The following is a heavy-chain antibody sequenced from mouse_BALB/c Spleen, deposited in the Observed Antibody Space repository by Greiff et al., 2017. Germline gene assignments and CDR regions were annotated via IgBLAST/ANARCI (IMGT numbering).Heavy chain of an antibody. CDR2: IIPCNGRT. J-gene: IGHJ3*01. Sequence: VQVVESGAELMKPGASVKISCKATGYTFSSYWIEWVKQRPGQGLEWIGVIIPCNGRTNYNEKFKSKATLTVDKSSSTAYMQLSSLTSEDSAVYCCTGLDQTTWFAYGGQGTLVTVSA. D-gene: IGHD2-12*01. CDR1: GYTFSSYW. V-gene: IGHV1S81*02. CDR3: TGLDQTTWFAY.